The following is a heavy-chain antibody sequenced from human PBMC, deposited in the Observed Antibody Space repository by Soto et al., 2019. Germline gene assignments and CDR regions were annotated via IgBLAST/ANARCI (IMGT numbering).Heavy chain of an antibody. CDR3: ASLQYYYDSSGYYHNWFDP. D-gene: IGHD3-22*01. J-gene: IGHJ5*02. V-gene: IGHV3-11*01. CDR2: ISSSGSTI. Sequence: LRLSCAASGFTFSDYYMSWIRQAPGKGLEWVSYISSSGSTIYYADSVKGRFTISRDNAKNSLYLQMNSLRAEDTAVYYCASLQYYYDSSGYYHNWFDPWGQGTLVTVSS. CDR1: GFTFSDYY.